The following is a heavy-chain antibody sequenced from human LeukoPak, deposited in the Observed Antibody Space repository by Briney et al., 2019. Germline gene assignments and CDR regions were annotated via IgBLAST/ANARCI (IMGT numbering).Heavy chain of an antibody. V-gene: IGHV3-9*01. D-gene: IGHD3-10*01. CDR1: GLTFDDYA. CDR2: ISWNSGSI. CDR3: AKDHEVTMDLDAFDI. J-gene: IGHJ3*02. Sequence: GGSLRLSCAASGLTFDDYAMHWVRQAPGKGLEWVSGISWNSGSIGYADSVKGRFTISRDNAKNSLYLQMNSLRAEDTALYYCAKDHEVTMDLDAFDIWGQGTMVTVSS.